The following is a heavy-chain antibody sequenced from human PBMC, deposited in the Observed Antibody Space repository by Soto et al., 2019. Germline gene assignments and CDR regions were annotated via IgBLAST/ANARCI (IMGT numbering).Heavy chain of an antibody. CDR1: GFTFSSYA. Sequence: GGSLRLSCAASGFTFSSYAMSWVRQAPGKGLEWVAVISYDGSNKYYADSVKGRFTISRDNSKNTLYLQMNSLRAEDTAVYYCARDNTPQYYFDYWGQGTLVTVSS. CDR2: ISYDGSNK. CDR3: ARDNTPQYYFDY. V-gene: IGHV3-30-3*01. J-gene: IGHJ4*02.